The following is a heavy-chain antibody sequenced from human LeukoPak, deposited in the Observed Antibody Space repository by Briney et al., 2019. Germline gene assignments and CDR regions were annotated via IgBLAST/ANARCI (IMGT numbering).Heavy chain of an antibody. CDR2: FYVSGST. D-gene: IGHD2-2*01. CDR3: ARDTSEYYFDY. J-gene: IGHJ4*02. CDR1: GVSVSSGGYF. Sequence: SQTLSLTCTVSGVSVSSGGYFWSWIRQPAGKGLEWIGRFYVSGSTNYNPSLQSRVTISVDTSKNQFSLKLSSVTAADTAVYYCARDTSEYYFDYWGQGTLVTVSS. V-gene: IGHV4-61*02.